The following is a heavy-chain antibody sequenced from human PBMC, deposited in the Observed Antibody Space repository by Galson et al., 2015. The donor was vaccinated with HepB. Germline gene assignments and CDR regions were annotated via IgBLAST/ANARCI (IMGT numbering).Heavy chain of an antibody. Sequence: SLRLSCAASGFTFSSYGMHWVRQAPGKGLEWVAVISYDGSNKYYADSVKGRFTISRDNSKNTLYLQMNSLRAEDTAVYYCAKDRIAVAGTYFDYWGQGTLVTVSS. D-gene: IGHD6-19*01. CDR1: GFTFSSYG. V-gene: IGHV3-30*18. CDR3: AKDRIAVAGTYFDY. J-gene: IGHJ4*02. CDR2: ISYDGSNK.